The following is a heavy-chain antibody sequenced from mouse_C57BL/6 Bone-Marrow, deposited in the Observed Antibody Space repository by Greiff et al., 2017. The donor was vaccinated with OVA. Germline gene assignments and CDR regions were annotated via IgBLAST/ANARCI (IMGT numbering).Heavy chain of an antibody. CDR3: ARYYEGFAY. Sequence: EVKLMESGGGLVKPGGSLKLSCAASGFTFSSYAMSWVRQTPEKRLEWVATISDGGSYTYYPDNVKGRFTISRDNAKNNLYLQMSHLKSEDTAMYYCARYYEGFAYWGQGTLVTVSA. D-gene: IGHD2-4*01. V-gene: IGHV5-4*03. CDR2: ISDGGSYT. J-gene: IGHJ3*01. CDR1: GFTFSSYA.